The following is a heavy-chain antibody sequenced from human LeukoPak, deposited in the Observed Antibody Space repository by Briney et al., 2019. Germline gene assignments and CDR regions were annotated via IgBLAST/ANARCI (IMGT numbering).Heavy chain of an antibody. V-gene: IGHV3-23*01. CDR3: AKVRFGCSSTSCLDAFDI. D-gene: IGHD2-2*01. J-gene: IGHJ3*02. Sequence: GGSLRLSCAASGFTFSSYAMSWVRQAPGKGLEWVSAISGSGGSTYYADSVKGRFTISRDNSKNTLYLQMNSLRAEDTAVYCCAKVRFGCSSTSCLDAFDIWGQGTMVTVSS. CDR2: ISGSGGST. CDR1: GFTFSSYA.